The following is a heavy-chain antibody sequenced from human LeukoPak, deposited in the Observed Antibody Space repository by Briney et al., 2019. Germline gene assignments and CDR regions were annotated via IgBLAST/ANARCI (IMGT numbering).Heavy chain of an antibody. D-gene: IGHD5-18*01. CDR1: GFTFGSHA. J-gene: IGHJ4*02. CDR3: GKTTVGYSSGQKPAWPVDY. V-gene: IGHV3-23*01. CDR2: IFGSGGSP. Sequence: GGSLRLSCEASGFTFGSHAMYWVRQAPGKGLEWVAGIFGSGGSPHYADSVKGRFTIARDNSRNTVYLQINSLRADDTAVYYCGKTTVGYSSGQKPAWPVDYWGQGTLVTVSS.